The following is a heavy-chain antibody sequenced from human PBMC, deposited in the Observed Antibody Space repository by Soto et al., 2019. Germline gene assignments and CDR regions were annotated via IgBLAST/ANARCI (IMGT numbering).Heavy chain of an antibody. J-gene: IGHJ4*02. D-gene: IGHD3-22*01. CDR3: ARDRVRYYDSSGLPWYFDY. CDR2: INPNSGGT. Sequence: GASVKVSCKASGYTFTGYYMHWVRQAPGQGLEWMGWINPNSGGTNYAQKFQGRVTMTRDTSISTAYMELSRLRSDDTAVYYCARDRVRYYDSSGLPWYFDYWRQGTLVTVSS. V-gene: IGHV1-2*02. CDR1: GYTFTGYY.